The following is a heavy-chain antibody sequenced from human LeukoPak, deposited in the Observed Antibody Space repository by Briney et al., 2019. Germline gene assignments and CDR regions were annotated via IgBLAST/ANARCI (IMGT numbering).Heavy chain of an antibody. CDR1: GYTFTNYY. D-gene: IGHD3-16*01. Sequence: ASVKVSCKASGYTFTNYYLHWVRQAPGQGLEWMGIINPSGGSTDCAQKFQDRVTMTRDTSTSTVYMELSSLTSEDTAVYYCARARRAWGNAFEIWGQGTVVTVSS. V-gene: IGHV1-46*01. J-gene: IGHJ3*02. CDR3: ARARRAWGNAFEI. CDR2: INPSGGST.